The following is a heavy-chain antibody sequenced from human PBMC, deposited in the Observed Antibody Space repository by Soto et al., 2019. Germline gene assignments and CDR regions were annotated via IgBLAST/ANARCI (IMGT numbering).Heavy chain of an antibody. CDR1: GLNFEKCS. D-gene: IGHD2-15*01. V-gene: IGHV3-21*04. Sequence: SGGSLRLSCAASGLNFEKCSMNWVRQPPVKGPEWLASISPSSTYIRYSDSVKGRFTMSRDNARNSLSLQMMNLRADDTAIYYCATDTGDIEVVPATTWGQGTLVAVSS. CDR3: ATDTGDIEVVPATT. CDR2: ISPSSTYI. J-gene: IGHJ4*01.